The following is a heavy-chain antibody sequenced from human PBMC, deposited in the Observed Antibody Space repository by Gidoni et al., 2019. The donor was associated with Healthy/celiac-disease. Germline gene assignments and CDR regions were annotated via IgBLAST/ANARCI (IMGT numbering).Heavy chain of an antibody. Sequence: EVQLVESGGGWVQPGGSLKLSCAASGFTFSGSAMHWVRQASGKGLEWFGRIRSKANSYATAYAASVKGRFTISRDDSKNTAYLQMNSLKTEDTAVYYCTRPVYCSSTSCYMEYWGQGTLVTVSS. CDR3: TRPVYCSSTSCYMEY. J-gene: IGHJ4*02. CDR1: GFTFSGSA. CDR2: IRSKANSYAT. V-gene: IGHV3-73*02. D-gene: IGHD2-2*02.